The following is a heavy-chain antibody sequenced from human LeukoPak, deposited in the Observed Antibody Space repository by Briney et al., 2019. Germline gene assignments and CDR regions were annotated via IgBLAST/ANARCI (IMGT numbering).Heavy chain of an antibody. J-gene: IGHJ3*02. CDR1: GFTFSSYG. D-gene: IGHD3-10*01. CDR3: AKDVGSGDPDAFDI. V-gene: IGHV3-30*02. Sequence: QPGGSLRLSCAASGFTFSSYGMHWVRQAPGKGLEWVAFIRYDGSNKYYANSVKGRFTISRDNSKNTLYPQMNSLRAEDTAVYYCAKDVGSGDPDAFDIWGQGTMVTVSS. CDR2: IRYDGSNK.